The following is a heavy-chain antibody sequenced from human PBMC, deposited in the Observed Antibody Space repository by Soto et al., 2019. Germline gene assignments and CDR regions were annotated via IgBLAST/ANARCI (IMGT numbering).Heavy chain of an antibody. CDR1: GGSFRGYY. V-gene: IGHV4-34*01. J-gene: IGHJ6*02. D-gene: IGHD5-18*01. CDR2: INHSGRT. CDR3: PSGLWSYGPHPSLYYGMDV. Sequence: SSETLSLTCAVYGGSFRGYYWSWIRQPPGKGLEWCGEINHSGRTNYNPSLKSRVTISVDTCKNQFSLKLSSVTAADTAVYSCPSGLWSYGPHPSLYYGMDVWGQGTTVTVSS.